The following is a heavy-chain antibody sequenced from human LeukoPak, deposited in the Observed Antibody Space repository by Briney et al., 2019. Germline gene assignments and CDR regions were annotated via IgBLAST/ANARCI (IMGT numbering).Heavy chain of an antibody. CDR3: ARDAPQNSGYLS. CDR2: LYTSGST. V-gene: IGHV4-61*02. D-gene: IGHD6-25*01. J-gene: IGHJ5*02. Sequence: SETLSLTCTVSGGSISSRSYYWSWIRQPAGKGLEWIGRLYTSGSTNYNPSLKSRVTISVDTSKNQFSLKLSSVTAADTAVYYCARDAPQNSGYLSWGQGTLVTVSS. CDR1: GGSISSRSYY.